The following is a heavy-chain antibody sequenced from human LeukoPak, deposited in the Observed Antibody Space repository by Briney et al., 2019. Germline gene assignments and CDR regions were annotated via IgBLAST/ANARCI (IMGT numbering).Heavy chain of an antibody. V-gene: IGHV3-30*18. CDR1: GFSFSYYG. Sequence: GRSLRLSCAASGFSFSYYGMHWVRQAPGKGLEWVAVISHDGSNKYYADSAKGRFTISRDNSKNTLYLQMNSLRAEDTAVYYCAKVKAAWPSYALDYWGQGTLVTVSS. CDR3: AKVKAAWPSYALDY. J-gene: IGHJ4*02. CDR2: ISHDGSNK. D-gene: IGHD2-2*01.